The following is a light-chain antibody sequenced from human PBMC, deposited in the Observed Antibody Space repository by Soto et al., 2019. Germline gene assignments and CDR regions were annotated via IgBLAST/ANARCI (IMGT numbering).Light chain of an antibody. CDR2: EVS. J-gene: IGLJ1*01. CDR3: NSYTSKSTGV. V-gene: IGLV2-14*01. CDR1: SSDVGGYNY. Sequence: ALTQPASVSGSPGQSITISCPGTSSDVGGYNYVSWYQQHPGKAPKLIIYEVSNRPSGVSNRFSGSKSGNTASLTISGLQAEDEADYYCNSYTSKSTGVFGTGTKLTVL.